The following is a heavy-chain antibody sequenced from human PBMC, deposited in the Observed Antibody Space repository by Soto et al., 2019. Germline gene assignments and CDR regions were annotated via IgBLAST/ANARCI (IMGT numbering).Heavy chain of an antibody. V-gene: IGHV3-15*07. CDR3: TTDSYSTIIIVRFDY. CDR1: GFTFSNAW. Sequence: GGTLRLSCAASGFTFSNAWINWVRQAPGKGLEWVGRSKSKTDGGTTDYAEPVKGRFAISRDDSNNMVYLQMNSLKIEDTAVYYCTTDSYSTIIIVRFDYWGHGTLVTLSS. D-gene: IGHD3-22*01. J-gene: IGHJ4*01. CDR2: SKSKTDGGTT.